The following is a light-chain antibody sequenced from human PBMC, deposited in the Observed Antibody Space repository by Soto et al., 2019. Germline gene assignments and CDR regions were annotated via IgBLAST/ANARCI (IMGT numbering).Light chain of an antibody. CDR2: DAS. CDR1: QSISNW. CDR3: QQYKSYPMYT. J-gene: IGKJ2*01. Sequence: DIQMTQSPSTLSASVGDRVTITCRASQSISNWLAWYQQKPGKAPKFLIYDASSLESGVPSRFRVSGSGTEFTLTISSLQTDDFATYYCQQYKSYPMYTFGQGTKLEIK. V-gene: IGKV1-5*01.